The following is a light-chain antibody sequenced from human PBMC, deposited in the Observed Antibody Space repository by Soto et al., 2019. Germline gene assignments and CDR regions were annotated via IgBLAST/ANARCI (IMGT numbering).Light chain of an antibody. CDR3: SSYAGSNSGV. CDR1: SSDVGGYNY. J-gene: IGLJ3*02. Sequence: QSALTQPPSASGSPGQSVTISCTGTSSDVGGYNYVSWYQQHPGKAPKLMIHEVSKRPSGVPDRFSGSKSGNTASLTVSGLQAEDEADYYCSSYAGSNSGVFGGGTKLTVL. CDR2: EVS. V-gene: IGLV2-8*01.